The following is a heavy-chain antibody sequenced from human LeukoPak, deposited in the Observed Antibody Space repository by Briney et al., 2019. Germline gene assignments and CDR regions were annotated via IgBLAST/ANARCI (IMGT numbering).Heavy chain of an antibody. Sequence: GESLKISCQISGYLFTTYWIAWVRQLPGKGLEWMGVIYPADSDTKYSPSFQGQVTFSVDKSISTAYLQWNSLKASDTAIYYCARRPAFYFDYWGQGTLVTVSS. CDR1: GYLFTTYW. D-gene: IGHD6-6*01. CDR3: ARRPAFYFDY. J-gene: IGHJ4*02. V-gene: IGHV5-51*01. CDR2: IYPADSDT.